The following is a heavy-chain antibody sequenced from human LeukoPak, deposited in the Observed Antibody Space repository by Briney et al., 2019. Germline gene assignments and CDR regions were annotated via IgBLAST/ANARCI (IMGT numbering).Heavy chain of an antibody. V-gene: IGHV3-33*01. CDR2: IWDDGSNK. Sequence: GRSLRLSCAASGFTFSIYGMHWVPQAPGEGLEWVAVIWDDGSNKYYADSVKGRFTISRDNSKNKLYLQMSSLRAEDTAVYYCAREPAQYYNRMDVWGQGTTVTVSS. J-gene: IGHJ6*02. CDR3: AREPAQYYNRMDV. CDR1: GFTFSIYG.